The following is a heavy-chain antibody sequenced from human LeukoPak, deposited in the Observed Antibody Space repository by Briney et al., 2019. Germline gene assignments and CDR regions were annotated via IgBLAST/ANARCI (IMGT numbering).Heavy chain of an antibody. CDR3: AVGVSSGYYYSIDY. CDR2: IYYNGNT. V-gene: IGHV4-59*12. CDR1: GGSISSYY. Sequence: PSETLSLTCTVSGGSISSYYWSWIRQPPGKGLEWIGYIYYNGNTNYNPSLKSRVTISVDTSKNQFSLKLSSVTAADTAVYYCAVGVSSGYYYSIDYWGQGTLVTVSS. D-gene: IGHD3-22*01. J-gene: IGHJ4*02.